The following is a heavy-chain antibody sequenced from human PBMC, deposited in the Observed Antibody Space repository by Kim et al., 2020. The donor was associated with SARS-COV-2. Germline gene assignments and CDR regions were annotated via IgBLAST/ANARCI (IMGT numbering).Heavy chain of an antibody. D-gene: IGHD3-16*02. Sequence: SETLSLTCTVSGGSISSGGYYWSWIRQHPGKGLEWIGYIYYSGSTYYNPSLKSRVTISVDTSKNQFSLKLSSVTAADTAVYYCARVRDDYVWGSYRRGAFDYWGQGTLVTVSS. CDR3: ARVRDDYVWGSYRRGAFDY. V-gene: IGHV4-31*03. CDR2: IYYSGST. J-gene: IGHJ4*02. CDR1: GGSISSGGYY.